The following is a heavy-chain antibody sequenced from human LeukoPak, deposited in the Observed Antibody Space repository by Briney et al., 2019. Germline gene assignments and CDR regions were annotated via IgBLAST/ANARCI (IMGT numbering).Heavy chain of an antibody. CDR3: ARESNYDILTGYYKIFDY. V-gene: IGHV4-59*12. CDR1: GGSISSYY. D-gene: IGHD3-9*01. Sequence: SETLSLTCTVSGGSISSYYWSWIRQPPGKGLEWIGYIYYSGSTNYNPSLKSRVTISVDTSKNQFSLKLSSVTAADTAVYYCARESNYDILTGYYKIFDYWGQGTLVTVSS. J-gene: IGHJ4*02. CDR2: IYYSGST.